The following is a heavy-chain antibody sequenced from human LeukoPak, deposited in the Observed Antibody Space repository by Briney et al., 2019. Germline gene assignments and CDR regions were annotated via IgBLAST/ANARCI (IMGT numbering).Heavy chain of an antibody. CDR1: GYTFTGYY. D-gene: IGHD5-12*01. J-gene: IGHJ4*02. CDR2: INPNSGGT. Sequence: GASVKVSCKASGYTFTGYYMHGVRQAPGQGLEWMGWINPNSGGTNYAQKFQGRVTMTRETSISTAYMELSRLRSDDTAVYYCAREVGEIVATDYWGQGTLVTVSS. CDR3: AREVGEIVATDY. V-gene: IGHV1-2*02.